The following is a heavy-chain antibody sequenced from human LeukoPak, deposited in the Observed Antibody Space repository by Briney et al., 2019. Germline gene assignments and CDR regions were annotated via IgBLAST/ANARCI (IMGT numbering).Heavy chain of an antibody. CDR1: AGSISSYY. CDR2: IYYSGST. CDR3: ARGSYGDYLRNDY. V-gene: IGHV4-59*01. D-gene: IGHD4-17*01. J-gene: IGHJ4*02. Sequence: PSETLSLTCTASAGSISSYYWRWIRQPPGKGLEWIGYIYYSGSTNYNPSLKSRVTISVDTSKNQFSLKLSSVTAADTAVYYCARGSYGDYLRNDYWGQGTLVTVSS.